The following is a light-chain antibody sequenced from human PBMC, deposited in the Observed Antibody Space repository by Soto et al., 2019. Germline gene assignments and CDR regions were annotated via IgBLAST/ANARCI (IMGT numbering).Light chain of an antibody. CDR3: QQYGSFPYT. Sequence: EIVLTQSPGTLSLSPGERATLSCRASQSVSSSYLAWYQQKPGQAPRLLIYGASSRATGIPDRFSGSGSGTDFTLTISRLEPGDFAVYYCQQYGSFPYTFGQGTKLEIK. V-gene: IGKV3-20*01. J-gene: IGKJ2*01. CDR1: QSVSSSY. CDR2: GAS.